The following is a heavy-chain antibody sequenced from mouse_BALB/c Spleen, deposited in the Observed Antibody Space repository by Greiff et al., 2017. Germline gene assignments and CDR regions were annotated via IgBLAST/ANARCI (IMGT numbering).Heavy chain of an antibody. CDR2: IWAGGST. V-gene: IGHV2-9*02. D-gene: IGHD2-3*01. CDR3: ARVIYDGYWSAMDY. J-gene: IGHJ4*01. Sequence: VQLQESGPGLVAPSQSLSITCTVSGFSLTSYGVHWVRQPPGTGLEWLGVIWAGGSTNYNSALMSRLSISKDNSKSQVFLKMNSLQTDDTAMYYCARVIYDGYWSAMDYWGQGTSVTVSS. CDR1: GFSLTSYG.